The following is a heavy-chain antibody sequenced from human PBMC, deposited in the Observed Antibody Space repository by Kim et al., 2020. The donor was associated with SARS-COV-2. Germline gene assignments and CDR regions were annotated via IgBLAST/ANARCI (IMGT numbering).Heavy chain of an antibody. D-gene: IGHD2-15*01. CDR3: ARVGRGYCSGGSCRAFDY. Sequence: KSRVTISVDTSKNQCSLKLSSVTAADTAVYYCARVGRGYCSGGSCRAFDYWGQGTLVTVSS. J-gene: IGHJ4*02. V-gene: IGHV4-59*01.